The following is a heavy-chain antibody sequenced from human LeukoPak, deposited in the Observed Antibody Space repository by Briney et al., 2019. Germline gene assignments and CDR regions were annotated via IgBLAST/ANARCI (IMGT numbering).Heavy chain of an antibody. CDR3: ARDMGIAVAGSSRNWFDP. CDR2: IYPRDGST. Sequence: VASVKVSCKASGYTFTSNYIHWVRQAPGQGLEWMGMIYPRDGSTSYAQKFQGRVTMTRDTSTSTVYMELSSLRSEDTAVYYCARDMGIAVAGSSRNWFDPWGQGTLVTVSS. CDR1: GYTFTSNY. D-gene: IGHD6-19*01. J-gene: IGHJ5*02. V-gene: IGHV1-46*01.